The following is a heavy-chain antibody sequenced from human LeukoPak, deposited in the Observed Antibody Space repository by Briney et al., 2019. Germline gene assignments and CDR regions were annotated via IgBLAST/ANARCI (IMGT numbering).Heavy chain of an antibody. CDR3: GRSRIGGAGTGAFDS. D-gene: IGHD1-26*01. Sequence: GGSLRLSCVASGFTFSSYEMDWVRQAPGKGLEWVSNIRSGDTNINYADSVTGRFTISRDNAKNSLYLQMNSLRLEDTAFYYWGRSRIGGAGTGAFDSWARGTLSTVS. V-gene: IGHV3-48*03. J-gene: IGHJ4*02. CDR1: GFTFSSYE. CDR2: IRSGDTNI.